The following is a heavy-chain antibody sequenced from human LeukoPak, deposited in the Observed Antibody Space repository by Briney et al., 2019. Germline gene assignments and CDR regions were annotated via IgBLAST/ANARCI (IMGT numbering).Heavy chain of an antibody. J-gene: IGHJ4*02. CDR2: ISGSSDTT. Sequence: PGGSLRLSCAASGFTFSTYAMSWVRQAPGRGLEWVSAISGSSDTTYYADSVKGRFTISRDNSKNTLYLQMNSLRAEDTAVYYCANREGGYTYDPFDDWGQGTLVTVSS. CDR3: ANREGGYTYDPFDD. D-gene: IGHD5-18*01. V-gene: IGHV3-23*01. CDR1: GFTFSTYA.